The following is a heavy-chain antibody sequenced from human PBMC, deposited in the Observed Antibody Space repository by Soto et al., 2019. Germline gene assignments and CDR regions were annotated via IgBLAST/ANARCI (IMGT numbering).Heavy chain of an antibody. CDR1: GYTFISSG. D-gene: IGHD3-10*01. Sequence: QVQLVQSGAAVKKPGASVKVSCKASGYTFISSGITWVRQAPGQGLEWMGWSSADNGNTNYAQKLQGRVTMTTDTSTSTAYMELRNLKSDDTAVYYCARRGVLPDYWGQGTMVTVSS. J-gene: IGHJ4*02. CDR2: SSADNGNT. V-gene: IGHV1-18*01. CDR3: ARRGVLPDY.